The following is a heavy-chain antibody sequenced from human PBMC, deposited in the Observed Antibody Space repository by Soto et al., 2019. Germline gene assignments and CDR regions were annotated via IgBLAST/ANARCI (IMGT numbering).Heavy chain of an antibody. V-gene: IGHV3-23*01. Sequence: PGGSLRLSCAASGFTFSSYAMSWVRQAPGKGLEWVSAISGSGGSTYYADSVKGRFTISRDNSKNTLYLQVNSLRAEDTAVYYCAKSGGEYQLLIRYYFDYWGQGTLVTVSS. CDR3: AKSGGEYQLLIRYYFDY. CDR2: ISGSGGST. D-gene: IGHD2-2*01. CDR1: GFTFSSYA. J-gene: IGHJ4*02.